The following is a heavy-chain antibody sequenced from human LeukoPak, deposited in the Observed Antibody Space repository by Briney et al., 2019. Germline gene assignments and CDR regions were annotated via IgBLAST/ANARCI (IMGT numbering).Heavy chain of an antibody. CDR3: ARGRHWAYDFWSGYYPSYYYYGMDV. CDR1: GYTFTGDY. V-gene: IGHV1-2*02. Sequence: ASVKVSCKASGYTFTGDYIHWVRQAPGQGLEWMGWINPNSGDTNYAQTFQGRVTMTRDTSISTAYMELSRLRSDDTAVYYCARGRHWAYDFWSGYYPSYYYYGMDVWGQGTTVTVSS. D-gene: IGHD3-3*01. J-gene: IGHJ6*02. CDR2: INPNSGDT.